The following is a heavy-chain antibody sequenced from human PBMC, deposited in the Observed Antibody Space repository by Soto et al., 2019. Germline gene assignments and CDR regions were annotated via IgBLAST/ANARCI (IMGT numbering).Heavy chain of an antibody. CDR1: GGTFSSYA. CDR2: IIPIFGTA. CDR3: ARGVVGATTNAGDY. J-gene: IGHJ4*02. D-gene: IGHD1-26*01. V-gene: IGHV1-69*13. Sequence: SVKVSCKASGGTFSSYAISWVRQAPGQGLEWMGGIIPIFGTANYAQKFQGRVTITADESTSTAYMELSSLRSEDTAVYYCARGVVGATTNAGDYWGQGTLVTVSS.